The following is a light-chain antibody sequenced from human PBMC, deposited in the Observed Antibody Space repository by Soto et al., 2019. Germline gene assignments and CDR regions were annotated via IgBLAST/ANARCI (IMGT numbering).Light chain of an antibody. V-gene: IGKV3-11*01. J-gene: IGKJ5*01. CDR3: QQRSNCLT. Sequence: EVVLTQSPVTLSLSPGERATLSCRASQSFRGLLAWYQQKPGQAPRLLIYDAYNRATGIPARFSGSGSGTDFTLTISSLEPEDFAVYYCQQRSNCLTFGQGTRLEIK. CDR1: QSFRGL. CDR2: DAY.